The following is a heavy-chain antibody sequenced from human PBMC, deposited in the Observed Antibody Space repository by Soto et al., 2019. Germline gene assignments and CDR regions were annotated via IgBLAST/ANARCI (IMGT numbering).Heavy chain of an antibody. CDR1: GGSVSSGNYY. CDR2: IYYSGST. D-gene: IGHD6-13*01. Sequence: QVQLQESGPGLVKPSETLSLTCTVSGGSVSSGNYYWSWIRQPPGKGLEWIAYIYYSGSTNYNPSLESRVTISVDTSKHQFSLKLSSVTAADKAVYYCARDASATYYYDYGMDVWGQGTTVTVSS. V-gene: IGHV4-61*01. CDR3: ARDASATYYYDYGMDV. J-gene: IGHJ6*02.